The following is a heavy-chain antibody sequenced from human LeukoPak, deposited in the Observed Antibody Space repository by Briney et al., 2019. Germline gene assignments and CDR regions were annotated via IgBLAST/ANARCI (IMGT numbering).Heavy chain of an antibody. CDR2: INSDGNNI. J-gene: IGHJ4*02. V-gene: IGHV3-11*04. CDR1: GFTFSDYF. Sequence: GGSLRLSCVTSGFTFSDYFMNWIRQPPGKGPEWLSFINSDGNNIYYRDSVKGRFTISRDNAKKTLYLEMNNLRVDDTAIYYCATSRVFDFWGQGTFVAVSS. CDR3: ATSRVFDF.